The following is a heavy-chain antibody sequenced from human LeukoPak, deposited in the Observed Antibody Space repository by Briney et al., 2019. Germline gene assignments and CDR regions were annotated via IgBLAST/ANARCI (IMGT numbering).Heavy chain of an antibody. Sequence: PGGSLRLSCAASGFTFDDYAMHWVRQALGKGLEWVSGISWNSGSIGYADSVKGRFTISRDNAKNSLYLQMNSLRAEDTALYYCAEDSRTRSFRCSFDYWGQGTLVTVSS. J-gene: IGHJ4*02. CDR2: ISWNSGSI. V-gene: IGHV3-9*01. CDR3: AEDSRTRSFRCSFDY. D-gene: IGHD2-8*01. CDR1: GFTFDDYA.